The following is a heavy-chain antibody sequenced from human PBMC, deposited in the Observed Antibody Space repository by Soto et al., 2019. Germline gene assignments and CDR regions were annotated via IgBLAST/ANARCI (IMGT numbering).Heavy chain of an antibody. Sequence: EVQLVESGGGLVKPGGSLRLSCAASGFTFSNAWMSWVRQAPGKGLEWVGRIKSKTDGGTTDYAAPVKGRFTISRDDSKNTLYLQMNSLKTEDTAVYYCTTEVGDYGDYYYYGMDVWGQGTTVTVSS. J-gene: IGHJ6*02. D-gene: IGHD4-17*01. V-gene: IGHV3-15*01. CDR1: GFTFSNAW. CDR3: TTEVGDYGDYYYYGMDV. CDR2: IKSKTDGGTT.